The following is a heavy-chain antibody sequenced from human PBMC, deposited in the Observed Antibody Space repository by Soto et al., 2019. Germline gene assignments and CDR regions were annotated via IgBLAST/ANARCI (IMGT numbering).Heavy chain of an antibody. CDR2: ISGSGGST. CDR1: GFTFSSYA. D-gene: IGHD2-8*01. V-gene: IGHV3-23*01. CDR3: AKDLGYCTNGVCYMGDY. J-gene: IGHJ4*02. Sequence: PGGSLRLSCAASGFTFSSYAMSWVRQAPGKGLEWVSAISGSGGSTYYADSVKGRFTISRDNSKNTLYLQMNSLRAEDTAVYYCAKDLGYCTNGVCYMGDYWGQGTLVTVSS.